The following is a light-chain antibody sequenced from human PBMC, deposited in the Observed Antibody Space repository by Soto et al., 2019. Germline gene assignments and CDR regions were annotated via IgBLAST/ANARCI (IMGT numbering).Light chain of an antibody. V-gene: IGLV1-40*01. J-gene: IGLJ1*01. Sequence: QSVLTKPASVSGAPGQRVTISCTGNSSNIGAGYDVHWYQQLPGTAPKLLIYDNSNRPSGVPDRFSGSKSGTSASLAITGLQAEDEADYYCQSYDSSLSALFGTGTKVTVL. CDR3: QSYDSSLSAL. CDR2: DNS. CDR1: SSNIGAGYD.